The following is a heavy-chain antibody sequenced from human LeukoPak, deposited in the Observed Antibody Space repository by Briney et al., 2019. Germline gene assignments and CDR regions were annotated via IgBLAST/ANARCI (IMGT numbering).Heavy chain of an antibody. V-gene: IGHV1-18*01. CDR2: ISAYNGNT. CDR3: ARDLPSPAAITPYYYGMDV. CDR1: GYTFTSYG. D-gene: IGHD2-2*01. Sequence: ASVKVSCKASGYTFTSYGISWVRQAPGQGLEWMGWISAYNGNTNYAQKLQGRVTMTTDTSTSTAYMELRSLRSDDTAVYYCARDLPSPAAITPYYYGMDVWGQGTTVTVSS. J-gene: IGHJ6*02.